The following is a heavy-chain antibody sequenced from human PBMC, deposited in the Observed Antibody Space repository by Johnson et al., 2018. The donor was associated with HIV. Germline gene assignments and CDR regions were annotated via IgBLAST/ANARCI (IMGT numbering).Heavy chain of an antibody. CDR1: GFNVSGNY. Sequence: VQLVESGGGLVQPGGSLRLSCVASGFNVSGNYMSWVRQAPGRGLEWVSVIYRGGSTYYADSVKGRFTISRDNSKNTLYLQMNSLRAEDTALYYCAKTDPSVTQEPFDIWGQGTMVIVSS. D-gene: IGHD1-26*01. J-gene: IGHJ3*02. CDR3: AKTDPSVTQEPFDI. CDR2: IYRGGST. V-gene: IGHV3-66*01.